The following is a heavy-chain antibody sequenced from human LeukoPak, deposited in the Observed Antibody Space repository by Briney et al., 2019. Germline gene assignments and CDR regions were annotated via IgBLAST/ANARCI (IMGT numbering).Heavy chain of an antibody. V-gene: IGHV1-2*02. J-gene: IGHJ4*02. CDR2: INPNSGGT. D-gene: IGHD5-12*01. CDR1: GYTFTGYY. Sequence: ASVKVSCKASGYTFTGYYMHWVRQAPGQGLEWMGWINPNSGGTNYAQKFQGRVTLTRDTSISTAYMDLSSLRSDDTAGYYCAREYGYSGYAEGFDYWGQGTLVTVSS. CDR3: AREYGYSGYAEGFDY.